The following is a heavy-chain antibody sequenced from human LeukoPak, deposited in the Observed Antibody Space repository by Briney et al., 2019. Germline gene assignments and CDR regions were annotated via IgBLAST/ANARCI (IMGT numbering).Heavy chain of an antibody. CDR3: ASRATVANIYFDS. Sequence: SETLSLTCSVSGYLINSGYCWGWFRQSPGKGLEWIGSIYSTGDTYDKRSLKRRVSISVDSSKNQFSLKLRSVTAVDTAVYYCASRATVANIYFDSWGQGNLVTVSS. D-gene: IGHD5-12*01. J-gene: IGHJ4*02. CDR1: GYLINSGYC. CDR2: IYSTGDT. V-gene: IGHV4-38-2*02.